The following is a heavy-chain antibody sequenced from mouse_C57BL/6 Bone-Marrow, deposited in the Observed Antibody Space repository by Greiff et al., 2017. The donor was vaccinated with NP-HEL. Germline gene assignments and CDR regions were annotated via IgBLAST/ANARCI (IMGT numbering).Heavy chain of an antibody. CDR1: GYAFSSSW. V-gene: IGHV1-82*01. CDR3: ARAQATGAMDY. Sequence: VQLQQSGPELVKPGASVKISCKASGYAFSSSWMNWVKQRPGKGLEWIGRIYPGDGDTNYNGKFKGKATLTADKSSSTAYMQLSSLTSEDSAVYFCARAQATGAMDYWGQGTSVTVSS. J-gene: IGHJ4*01. D-gene: IGHD3-2*02. CDR2: IYPGDGDT.